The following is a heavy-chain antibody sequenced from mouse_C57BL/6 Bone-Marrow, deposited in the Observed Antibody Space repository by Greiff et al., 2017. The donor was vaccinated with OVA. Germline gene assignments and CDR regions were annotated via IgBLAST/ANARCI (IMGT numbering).Heavy chain of an antibody. D-gene: IGHD1-1*01. V-gene: IGHV1-26*01. J-gene: IGHJ3*01. CDR1: GYTFTDYY. CDR3: ARWPIYYYGSSPY. CDR2: INPNNGGT. Sequence: VQLQQSGPELVKPGASVKISCKASGYTFTDYYMNWVKQSHGKSLEWIGDINPNNGGTSYNQKFKGKATLTVDKSSSTAYMELRSLTSEDSAVYYCARWPIYYYGSSPYWGQGTLVTVSA.